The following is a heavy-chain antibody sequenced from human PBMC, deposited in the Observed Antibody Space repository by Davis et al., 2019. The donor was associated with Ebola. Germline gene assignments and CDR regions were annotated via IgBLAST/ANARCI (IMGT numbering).Heavy chain of an antibody. V-gene: IGHV3-30*03. CDR1: GFTFSSYG. CDR3: ARGSYVY. CDR2: ISYDGSNK. Sequence: GESLKISCAASGFTFSSYGMHWVRQAPGKGLEWVAVISYDGSNKYYADSVKGRFTISRDNSKNTLYLQMNSLRAEDTAVYYCARGSYVYWGQGTLVTVSS. D-gene: IGHD3-16*01. J-gene: IGHJ4*02.